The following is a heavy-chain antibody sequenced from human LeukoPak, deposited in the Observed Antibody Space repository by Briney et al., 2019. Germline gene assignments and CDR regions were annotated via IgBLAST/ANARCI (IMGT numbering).Heavy chain of an antibody. D-gene: IGHD3-10*01. V-gene: IGHV1-58*02. Sequence: GASVKVSCKASGFTFTSSAMQWVRQARGQRLEWIGWIVVGSGNTNYAQKFQERVTITRDMSTSTAYMELSSLRSEDTAVYYCAAISSRWFGELHDAFDIWGQGTMVTVSS. CDR3: AAISSRWFGELHDAFDI. CDR2: IVVGSGNT. J-gene: IGHJ3*02. CDR1: GFTFTSSA.